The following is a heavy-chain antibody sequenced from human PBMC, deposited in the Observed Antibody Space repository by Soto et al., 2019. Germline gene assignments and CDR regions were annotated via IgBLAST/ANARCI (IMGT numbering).Heavy chain of an antibody. V-gene: IGHV2-5*02. D-gene: IGHD3-3*01. J-gene: IGHJ4*02. CDR2: SYWDDDK. CDR1: GLSLTTSGVG. CDR3: APRILSTVFGVVTTTAIYFDV. Sequence: QITLNESGPTVVKPAETLTLTCTFSGLSLTTSGVGVGWIRQSPEKAPEWLALSYWDDDKRYSASLKSRVTITMDTAKNQEVLTMASVATADTATYYYAPRILSTVFGVVTTTAIYFDVWGQGTPVVVSS.